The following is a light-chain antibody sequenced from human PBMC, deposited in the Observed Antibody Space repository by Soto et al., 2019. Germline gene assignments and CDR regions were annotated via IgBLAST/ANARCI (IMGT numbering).Light chain of an antibody. CDR2: EVT. J-gene: IGLJ3*02. CDR3: SSYTSSSTLV. CDR1: SSDLGGYKY. V-gene: IGLV2-14*01. Sequence: QSALTQPASVSGSPGHSITISCTGTSSDLGGYKYVSWYQQHPGEAPKLMIYEVTNQPSGVSNRFSGSKSGNTASLTISGLQAEDEADYYCSSYTSSSTLVFGGGTKLTVL.